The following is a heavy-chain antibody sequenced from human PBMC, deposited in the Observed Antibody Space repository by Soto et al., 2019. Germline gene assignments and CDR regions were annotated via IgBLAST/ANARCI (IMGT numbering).Heavy chain of an antibody. CDR2: IYPSDSDT. D-gene: IGHD4-17*01. J-gene: IGHJ4*02. V-gene: IGHV5-51*01. CDR1: GYTFTIYW. CDR3: ARPANTVADHFDL. Sequence: GESLKISFQVSGYTFTIYWIGWVRQMPGKGLEWMGIIYPSDSDTRYSPSFQGQVTISADQSINTAYLQWDSLKASDTAIYYCARPANTVADHFDLWGQGTPVTVSS.